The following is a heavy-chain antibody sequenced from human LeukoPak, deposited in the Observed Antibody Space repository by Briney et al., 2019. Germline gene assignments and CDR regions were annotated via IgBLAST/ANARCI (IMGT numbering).Heavy chain of an antibody. CDR2: ISYDGSNK. D-gene: IGHD2-15*01. Sequence: PGGSLRLSCAASGFTFSSYAMHWVRQAPGKGLEWVAVISYDGSNKYYADSVKGRFTISRDNSKNTLYLQMNSLRAEDTAVYYCARGFCQDSPQCSFFDYWGQGTLVTVSS. CDR3: ARGFCQDSPQCSFFDY. CDR1: GFTFSSYA. J-gene: IGHJ4*02. V-gene: IGHV3-30-3*01.